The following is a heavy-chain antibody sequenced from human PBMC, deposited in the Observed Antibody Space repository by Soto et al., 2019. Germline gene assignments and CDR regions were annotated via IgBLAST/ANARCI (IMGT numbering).Heavy chain of an antibody. CDR3: ARVTRYYDFWSGYCYYYMDV. Sequence: ASVKVSCKASGYTFTSYDINWVRQATGQGLEWMGWMNPNSGNTGYAQKFQGRVTMTRNTSISTAYMELSSLRSEDTAVYYCARVTRYYDFWSGYCYYYMDVWGKGTTVTVSS. CDR1: GYTFTSYD. J-gene: IGHJ6*03. V-gene: IGHV1-8*01. CDR2: MNPNSGNT. D-gene: IGHD3-3*01.